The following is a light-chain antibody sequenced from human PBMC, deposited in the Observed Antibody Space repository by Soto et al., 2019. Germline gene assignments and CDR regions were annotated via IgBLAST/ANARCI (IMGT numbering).Light chain of an antibody. CDR3: QQSYNTPPP. Sequence: DIQMTQSPSSLSASLGDTVTITCRASQSVSSYLNWYQNKPRKDTKLLIYAASSLQSGGPSRFSGSGTGTDFTLTNSSLQPEDFATYYSQQSYNTPPPVGGGTKVDSK. CDR1: QSVSSY. V-gene: IGKV1-39*01. J-gene: IGKJ4*01. CDR2: AAS.